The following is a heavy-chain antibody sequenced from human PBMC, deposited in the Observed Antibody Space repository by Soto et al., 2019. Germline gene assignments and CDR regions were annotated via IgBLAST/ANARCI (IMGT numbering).Heavy chain of an antibody. J-gene: IGHJ4*02. CDR2: INPNGGST. CDR3: ALPKNSLGWYNF. D-gene: IGHD6-19*01. CDR1: GYTFTNYH. Sequence: QVQVVQSGAEVKKPGASVKVSCKTSGYTFTNYHVHWVRQAPGQGLEWMGAINPNGGSTTYAQHLQGRVTMTSDSSTSTVYMEMGSQRSDDSAVYYCALPKNSLGWYNFWGQGTLVTVS. V-gene: IGHV1-46*01.